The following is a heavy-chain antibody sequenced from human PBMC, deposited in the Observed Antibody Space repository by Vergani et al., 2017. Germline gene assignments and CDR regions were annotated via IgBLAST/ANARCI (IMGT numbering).Heavy chain of an antibody. CDR3: ADLYGDEGFSPY. V-gene: IGHV3-23*01. Sequence: EVQLLESGGGLVQPGGSLRLSCAASGLTFSAHCLNWVRQAPGKGLEWVSGISGQHFRTHYADSVRGLFTISRDDSKNTVYLQTNSLRAEDTALYYCADLYGDEGFSPYWGQGTLVTVSS. CDR1: GLTFSAHC. CDR2: ISGQHFRT. J-gene: IGHJ4*02. D-gene: IGHD2-21*01.